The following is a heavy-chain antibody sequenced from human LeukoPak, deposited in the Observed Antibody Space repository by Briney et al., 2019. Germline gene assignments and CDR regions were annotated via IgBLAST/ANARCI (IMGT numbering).Heavy chain of an antibody. CDR1: GFTVSSDY. Sequence: RGGSLRLSCAASGFTVSSDYMSWLRQAPGKGLEWVSVIYSGGGTYYADSVKGRFTISRDNSKNTLYLQMNSLRAEDTAVYYCARDSEVAGLFDYWGQGTLVTVSS. CDR2: IYSGGGT. V-gene: IGHV3-53*01. CDR3: ARDSEVAGLFDY. J-gene: IGHJ4*02. D-gene: IGHD6-19*01.